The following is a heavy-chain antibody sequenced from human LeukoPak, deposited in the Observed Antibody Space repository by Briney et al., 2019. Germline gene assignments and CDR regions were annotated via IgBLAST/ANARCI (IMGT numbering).Heavy chain of an antibody. CDR1: GGSITSSNW. J-gene: IGHJ4*02. CDR2: IYHSGST. CDR3: ASTLIGIAVAGTVY. D-gene: IGHD6-19*01. Sequence: PSGTLSLTCAVSGGSITSSNWWSWVRQPPGKGLEWIGEIYHSGSTNYNPSLKSRVTISVDKSKNQFSLKLSSVTAADTAVYYCASTLIGIAVAGTVYWGQGTLVTVSS. V-gene: IGHV4-4*02.